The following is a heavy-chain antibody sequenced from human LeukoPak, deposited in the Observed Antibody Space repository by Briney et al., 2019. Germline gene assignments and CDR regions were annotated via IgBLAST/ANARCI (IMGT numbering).Heavy chain of an antibody. D-gene: IGHD4-11*01. CDR3: ARGRDYRSPEDY. CDR1: GFTFCTYD. CDR2: IATAGDP. J-gene: IGHJ4*02. V-gene: IGHV3-13*05. Sequence: GGSLRLSCAASGFTFCTYDMHWVRQVTGKGLEWVSAIATAGDPYYPGSVKGRFTVSRENAKNSLYLQMNSLRAGDTAVYYCARGRDYRSPEDYWGQGTLVTVSS.